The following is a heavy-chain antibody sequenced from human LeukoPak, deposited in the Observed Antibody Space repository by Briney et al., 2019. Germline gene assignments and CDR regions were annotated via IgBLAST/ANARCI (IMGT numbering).Heavy chain of an antibody. J-gene: IGHJ6*02. Sequence: GGSLRLSCAASGFTFSSYAMSWVRQAPGKGLEWVSAISGSGGSTYYADSVKGRFTISRDNSKNTLYLQMNSLRAEDTAVHYCAKDVVVAATGSMDVWGQGTTVTVSS. D-gene: IGHD2-15*01. CDR1: GFTFSSYA. V-gene: IGHV3-23*01. CDR2: ISGSGGST. CDR3: AKDVVVAATGSMDV.